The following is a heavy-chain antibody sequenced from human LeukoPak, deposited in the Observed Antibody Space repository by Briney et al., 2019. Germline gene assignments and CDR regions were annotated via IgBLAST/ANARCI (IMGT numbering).Heavy chain of an antibody. J-gene: IGHJ3*02. Sequence: NPSETLSLTCAVYGGSFSGYYWSWIRQPAGKGLEWIGRIYTSASTNYNPSLKSRVTLSVDASKNQFSLKLTSVTAADTAVYYCARGRYCTATTCSGGDAFDIWGQRTVVTVSS. CDR3: ARGRYCTATTCSGGDAFDI. CDR1: GGSFSGYY. D-gene: IGHD2-8*02. V-gene: IGHV4-59*10. CDR2: IYTSAST.